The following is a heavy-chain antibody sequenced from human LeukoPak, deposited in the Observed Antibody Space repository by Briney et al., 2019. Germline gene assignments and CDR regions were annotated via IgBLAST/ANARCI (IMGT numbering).Heavy chain of an antibody. J-gene: IGHJ5*02. V-gene: IGHV4-38-2*02. CDR2: FYYGGST. CDR1: GYSISSGYY. D-gene: IGHD3-22*01. CDR3: ARNYYDSSDYFDP. Sequence: PSETLSLTCTVSGYSISSGYYWGWIRRPPGTRLEWIGSFYYGGSTYYNPSLKSRVTISVDTSKNQFSLKLNSVTAADTAVYYCARNYYDSSDYFDPWGQGALVTVSP.